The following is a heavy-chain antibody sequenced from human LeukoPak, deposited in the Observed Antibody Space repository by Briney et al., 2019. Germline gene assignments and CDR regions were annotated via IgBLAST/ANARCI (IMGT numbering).Heavy chain of an antibody. D-gene: IGHD5-12*01. J-gene: IGHJ4*02. CDR3: ARDHRYAFDN. CDR1: GFTFSDYS. V-gene: IGHV3-48*04. Sequence: GGSLRLSCAASGFTFSDYSMNWVRQAPGKGLEWISYVGISSGNTKYADSAKGRFTISGDSAKNSVFLQMNSLRVEDTAVYYCARDHRYAFDNWGQGTLVTVSS. CDR2: VGISSGNT.